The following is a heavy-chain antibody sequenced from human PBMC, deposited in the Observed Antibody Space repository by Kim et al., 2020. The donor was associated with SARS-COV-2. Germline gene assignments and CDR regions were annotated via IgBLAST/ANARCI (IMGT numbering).Heavy chain of an antibody. Sequence: GGSLRLSCAASGFTFSSYWMSWVRQAPGKGLEWVANIKQDGSEKYYVDSVKGRFTISRDNAKNSLYLQMNSLRAEDTAVYYCARAHSCSSTSCYWGVYFDSWGQGTLVTVSS. D-gene: IGHD2-2*01. CDR1: GFTFSSYW. CDR3: ARAHSCSSTSCYWGVYFDS. CDR2: IKQDGSEK. J-gene: IGHJ4*02. V-gene: IGHV3-7*01.